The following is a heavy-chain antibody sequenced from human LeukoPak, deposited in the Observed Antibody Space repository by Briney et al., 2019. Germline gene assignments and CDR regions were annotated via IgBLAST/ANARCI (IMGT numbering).Heavy chain of an antibody. J-gene: IGHJ4*02. Sequence: ASVKVSCKASGYTFTGYYMHWVRQAPGQGLEWMGWINPNSGGTNYAQKFQDRVTMTRDTSISTAYMELSRLRFDDTAVYYCARSPDILTGENFDYWGQGTLVTVSS. CDR1: GYTFTGYY. V-gene: IGHV1-2*02. CDR3: ARSPDILTGENFDY. CDR2: INPNSGGT. D-gene: IGHD3-9*01.